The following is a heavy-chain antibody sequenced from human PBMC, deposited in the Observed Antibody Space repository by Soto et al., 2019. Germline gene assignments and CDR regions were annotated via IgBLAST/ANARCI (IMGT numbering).Heavy chain of an antibody. CDR2: INSDGSHT. Sequence: EVQLVESGGGLVQPGGSLRLSCAASGFTFFAYWIHWVRQVPGKGLVWVSRINSDGSHTSYADSVKGRFTISRDNSKNTVYLQMNSLTAEDTAVYYCAKEGDCGAYAGENWFDSWGQGSLVTVSS. J-gene: IGHJ5*01. CDR3: AKEGDCGAYAGENWFDS. D-gene: IGHD4-17*01. CDR1: GFTFFAYW. V-gene: IGHV3-74*01.